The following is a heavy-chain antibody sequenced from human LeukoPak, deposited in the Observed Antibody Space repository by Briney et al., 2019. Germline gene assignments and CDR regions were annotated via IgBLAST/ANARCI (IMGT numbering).Heavy chain of an antibody. CDR1: SGSLSGYS. D-gene: IGHD4-17*01. V-gene: IGHV4-34*01. J-gene: IGHJ4*02. Sequence: SETLSLTCAVSSGSLSGYSWGWLRQPPGKGLEWVGEISHSGITNYNASLKSRVTISLKKSEIQFSLMLSSATAADTAVYYCTRQSGTVTPIDYWSQGTLVTVSS. CDR3: TRQSGTVTPIDY. CDR2: ISHSGIT.